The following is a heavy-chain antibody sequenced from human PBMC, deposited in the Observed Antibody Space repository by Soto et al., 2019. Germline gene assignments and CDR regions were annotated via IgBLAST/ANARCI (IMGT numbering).Heavy chain of an antibody. CDR3: AKEKLYQAQIAAHRGMDV. V-gene: IGHV3-30*18. J-gene: IGHJ6*02. D-gene: IGHD6-6*01. CDR2: ISYDGNNK. Sequence: QVHLVESGGGVVQPGRSLRLSCAASGFTFSSFGMHWVRQAPGKGLEWVAVISYDGNNKYYADSVKGRFTISRDNSKNTLYLQMNSLRADDTAVYFCAKEKLYQAQIAAHRGMDVWGQGNAVTVSS. CDR1: GFTFSSFG.